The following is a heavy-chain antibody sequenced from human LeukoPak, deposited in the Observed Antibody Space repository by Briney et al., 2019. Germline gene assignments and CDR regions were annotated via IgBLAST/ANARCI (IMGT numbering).Heavy chain of an antibody. CDR3: ARALRYFDWLSTSPEYNWFDP. V-gene: IGHV3-48*01. J-gene: IGHJ5*02. D-gene: IGHD3-9*01. CDR1: GFTFSSYS. Sequence: GGSLRLSCAASGFTFSSYSMNWVRQAPGKGLEWVSYISSSSTIYYADSVKGRFTISRDNAKNSLYLQMNSLRAENTAVYYCARALRYFDWLSTSPEYNWFDPWGQGTLVTVSS. CDR2: ISSSSTI.